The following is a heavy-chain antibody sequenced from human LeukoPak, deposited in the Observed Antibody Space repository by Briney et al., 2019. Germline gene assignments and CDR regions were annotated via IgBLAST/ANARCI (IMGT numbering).Heavy chain of an antibody. Sequence: PSETLSLTCTVSGGSISSGGYYWSWIRQHPGKGLEWIGYIYYSGSTYYNPSLKSRVTISVDTSKNQFSLKLSSVTAADTAVYYCARAEGDYEVDYFDYWGQGTLVTVSS. CDR3: ARAEGDYEVDYFDY. J-gene: IGHJ4*02. CDR2: IYYSGST. V-gene: IGHV4-31*03. D-gene: IGHD4-17*01. CDR1: GGSISSGGYY.